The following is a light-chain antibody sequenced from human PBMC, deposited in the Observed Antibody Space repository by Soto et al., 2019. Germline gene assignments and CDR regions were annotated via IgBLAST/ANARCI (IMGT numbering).Light chain of an antibody. J-gene: IGKJ1*01. CDR3: EQYDSSPVT. CDR1: QSVSSSY. Sequence: EIVLTQSPGTLSLSPGERATLSCRASQSVSSSYLAWYQQKPGQAPRLLIYGASSRATGIPDRFSGSGSGTDFTLTISRLEPDAVAVYYCEQYDSSPVTFGQGTKVDIK. CDR2: GAS. V-gene: IGKV3-20*01.